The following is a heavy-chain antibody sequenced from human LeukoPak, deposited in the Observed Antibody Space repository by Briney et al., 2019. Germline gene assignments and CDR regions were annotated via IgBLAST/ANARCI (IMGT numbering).Heavy chain of an antibody. J-gene: IGHJ6*03. CDR2: IRYDGSNK. D-gene: IGHD3-10*01. CDR3: SYGSGSYYNSPVYYYYYYMDV. V-gene: IGHV3-30*02. CDR1: GFTFSSYG. Sequence: GGSLRLSCAASGFTFSSYGMHWVRQAPGKGLEWVAFIRYDGSNKYYADSVKGRFTISRDNSKNTLYLQMNSLRAEDTAVYYCSYGSGSYYNSPVYYYYYYMDVWGKGTTVTISS.